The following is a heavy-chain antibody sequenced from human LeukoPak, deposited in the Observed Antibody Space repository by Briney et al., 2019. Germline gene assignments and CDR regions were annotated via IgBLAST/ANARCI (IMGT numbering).Heavy chain of an antibody. CDR1: GFTFSSYA. D-gene: IGHD3-3*01. CDR2: ISGSSAST. Sequence: GASLRLSCAASGFTFSSYAMNWVRLAPGKGLEWVSGISGSSASTYYADSVKGRFTISRDNSKNTLFLQMNSLRAEDTAVYYCAKAYYDFWSGYFDYWGQGTLVTVSS. V-gene: IGHV3-23*01. CDR3: AKAYYDFWSGYFDY. J-gene: IGHJ4*02.